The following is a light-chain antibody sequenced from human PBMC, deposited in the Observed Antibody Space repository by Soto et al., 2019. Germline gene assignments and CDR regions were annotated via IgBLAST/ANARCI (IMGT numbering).Light chain of an antibody. CDR1: QNVGTF. V-gene: IGKV3-11*01. CDR3: QHRTNWPWT. J-gene: IGKJ1*01. Sequence: EVVLTQSPATLALSPGQRATLSCRASQNVGTFLAWYQQRPGQAARLLIYDASYRATGVPARFSGGGSGTDFTLTISSLEPEDFAVYYCQHRTNWPWTFGQGTKVEIK. CDR2: DAS.